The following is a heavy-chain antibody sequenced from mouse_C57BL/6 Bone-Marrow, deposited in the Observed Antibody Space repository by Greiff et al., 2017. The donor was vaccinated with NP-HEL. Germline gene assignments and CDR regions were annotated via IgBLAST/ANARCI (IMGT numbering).Heavy chain of an antibody. V-gene: IGHV1-78*01. CDR2: IYPRDGST. CDR3: ARRGEFCYHYWYFDV. CDR1: GYTFTDHT. J-gene: IGHJ1*03. Sequence: QVQLKESDAELVKPGASVKISCKVSGYTFTDHTIHWMKQRPEQGLEWIGYIYPRDGSTKYNEKFKGKATLTADKSSSTAYMQLNSLTSEDSAVYFCARRGEFCYHYWYFDVWGTGTTVTVSS. D-gene: IGHD2-12*01.